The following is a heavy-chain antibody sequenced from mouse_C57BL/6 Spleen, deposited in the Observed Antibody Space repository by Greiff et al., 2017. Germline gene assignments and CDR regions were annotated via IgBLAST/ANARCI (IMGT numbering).Heavy chain of an antibody. CDR2: ISYDGSN. D-gene: IGHD6-5*01. V-gene: IGHV3-6*01. J-gene: IGHJ4*01. CDR1: GYSITSGYY. CDR3: ARGDSLYYYAMDY. Sequence: EVKLQQSGPGLVKPSQSLSLTCSVTGYSITSGYYWNWIRQFPGNKLEWMGYISYDGSNNYNPSLKNRIPITRDTSKNQFFLKLNSVTTEDTATYYCARGDSLYYYAMDYWGQGTSVTVSS.